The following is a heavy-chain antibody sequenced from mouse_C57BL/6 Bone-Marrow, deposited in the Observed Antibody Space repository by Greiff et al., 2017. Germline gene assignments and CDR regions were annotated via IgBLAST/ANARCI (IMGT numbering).Heavy chain of an antibody. Sequence: VQLQQSGAELVRPGASVTLSCKASGYTFPDYEMHWVKQTPVHGLEWIGAIDPETGGTAYNQKFKGKAILTADKSSSTAYMELRSLTSEDSAVYYCTVSNYDAMDYWGQGTSVTVSS. V-gene: IGHV1-15*01. CDR3: TVSNYDAMDY. J-gene: IGHJ4*01. D-gene: IGHD2-5*01. CDR1: GYTFPDYE. CDR2: IDPETGGT.